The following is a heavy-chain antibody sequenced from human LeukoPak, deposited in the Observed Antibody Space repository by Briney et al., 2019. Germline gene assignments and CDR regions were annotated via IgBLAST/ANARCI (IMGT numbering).Heavy chain of an antibody. CDR1: GFTFNSYE. Sequence: PGGSLRLSCAASGFTFNSYEMNWVRQAPGKGLEWVSYISSSGSTIYYADSVKGRFTISRDNAKNSLYLQMNSLRAEDMGVYYCARGPTTHFDYWGQGTPVTVSS. J-gene: IGHJ4*02. V-gene: IGHV3-48*03. CDR2: ISSSGSTI. D-gene: IGHD2-15*01. CDR3: ARGPTTHFDY.